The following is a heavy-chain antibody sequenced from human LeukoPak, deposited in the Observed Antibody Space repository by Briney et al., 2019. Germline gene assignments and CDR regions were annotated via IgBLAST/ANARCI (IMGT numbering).Heavy chain of an antibody. CDR3: ARAPRDCGGDCYFTPGGAFET. J-gene: IGHJ3*02. CDR1: GYSISSGYS. D-gene: IGHD2-21*02. V-gene: IGHV4-38-2*02. Sequence: PSETLSLTCTVSGYSISSGYSWGWIRPPPGKGLEWIGRIYHSGSTHYNPSLKRRVTVSVDTSKHQFSLTLSSVTAADTAVYYCARAPRDCGGDCYFTPGGAFETCGQGEIVTVSS. CDR2: IYHSGST.